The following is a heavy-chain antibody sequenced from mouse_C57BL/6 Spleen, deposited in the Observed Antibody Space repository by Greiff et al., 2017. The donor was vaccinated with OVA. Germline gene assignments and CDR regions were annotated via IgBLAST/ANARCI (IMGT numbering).Heavy chain of an antibody. CDR3: AKGSSITTVVATDYYAMDY. CDR1: GYSFTGYY. D-gene: IGHD1-1*01. V-gene: IGHV1-42*01. CDR2: INPSTGGT. J-gene: IGHJ4*01. Sequence: EVKLQESGPELVKPGASVKISCKASGYSFTGYYMNWVKQSPEKSLEWIGEINPSTGGTTYNQKFKAKATLTVDKSSSTAYMRLKSLTSEDSAVYYCAKGSSITTVVATDYYAMDYWGQGTSVTVSS.